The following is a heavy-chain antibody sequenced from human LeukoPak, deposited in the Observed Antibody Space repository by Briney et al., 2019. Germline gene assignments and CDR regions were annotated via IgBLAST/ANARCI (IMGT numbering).Heavy chain of an antibody. V-gene: IGHV3-48*01. CDR2: ISSSSSTI. CDR3: ARLPVVPAAIIYYYYYYMDV. J-gene: IGHJ6*03. Sequence: PGRTLRLSCSAFGFTFSSYSMNWVRQAPGKGLEWVSYISSSSSTIYYADSVKGRFTISRDNAKNSLYLQMNTLRAEDTAVYYCARLPVVPAAIIYYYYYYMDVWGKGTTVTVSS. D-gene: IGHD2-2*01. CDR1: GFTFSSYS.